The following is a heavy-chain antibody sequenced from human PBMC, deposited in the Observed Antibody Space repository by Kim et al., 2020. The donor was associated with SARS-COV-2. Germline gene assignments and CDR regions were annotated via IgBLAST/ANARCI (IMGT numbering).Heavy chain of an antibody. V-gene: IGHV3-13*04. CDR1: GFTFSSYD. CDR3: ARWTRTLDAFDI. J-gene: IGHJ3*02. Sequence: GGSLRLSCAASGFTFSSYDMHWVRQATGKGLEWVSAIGTAGDTYYPGSVKGRFTISRENAKNSLYLQMNSLRAGDTAVYYCARWTRTLDAFDIWGQGTMVTVSS. CDR2: IGTAGDT. D-gene: IGHD5-12*01.